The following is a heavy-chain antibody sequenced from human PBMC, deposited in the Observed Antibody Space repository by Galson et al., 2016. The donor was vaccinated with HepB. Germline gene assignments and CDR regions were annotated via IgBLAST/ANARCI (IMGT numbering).Heavy chain of an antibody. CDR1: GPRLSDYW. D-gene: IGHD2-2*01. V-gene: IGHV5-51*01. Sequence: QSGAEVKKPGESLTISCYNSGPRLSDYWIGWVRQLPGKGLEWMGIIHAGDFDTRYSPSVQGQVTITADESTNMVYLQWKSRKASDTGMYYCARRAYTMPLMAGVWSDPWGQGTRVTVSS. CDR3: ARRAYTMPLMAGVWSDP. CDR2: IHAGDFDT. J-gene: IGHJ5*02.